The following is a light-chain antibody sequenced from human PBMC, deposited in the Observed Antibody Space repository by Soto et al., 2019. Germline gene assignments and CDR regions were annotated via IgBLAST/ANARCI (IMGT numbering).Light chain of an antibody. CDR3: QQYKNWPPIT. J-gene: IGKJ4*01. V-gene: IGKV3-15*01. Sequence: EIVLTQSPATMSVSPGETATLSCRASQSVSSSLAWYQQTPGRAPRLLIYGASNRATDIPTRFSGSGSGTEFTLTISGLQSEDFAVYYCQQYKNWPPITFGGGTKVDIK. CDR1: QSVSSS. CDR2: GAS.